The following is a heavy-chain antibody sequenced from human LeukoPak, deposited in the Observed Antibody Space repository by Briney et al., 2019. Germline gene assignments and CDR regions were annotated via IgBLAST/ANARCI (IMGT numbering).Heavy chain of an antibody. CDR3: ARLNDIALDP. Sequence: TTSETLSLTCTVSGGSISSYYWSWIRQPPGKGLEWIGYIYYSGSTNYNPSLKSRVTISIDTSKNQFSLNLRSVTAADTAVYYCARLNDIALDPWGQGTLVTVSS. J-gene: IGHJ5*02. CDR1: GGSISSYY. D-gene: IGHD3-22*01. CDR2: IYYSGST. V-gene: IGHV4-59*08.